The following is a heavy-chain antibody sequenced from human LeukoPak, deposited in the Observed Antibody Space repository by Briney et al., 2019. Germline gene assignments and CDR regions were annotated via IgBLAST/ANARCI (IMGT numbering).Heavy chain of an antibody. CDR1: GGSISSSSYY. V-gene: IGHV4-39*07. Sequence: PSETLSLTCTVSGGSISSSSYYWGWIRQPPGKGLEWIGSIYYSGSTYYNPSLKSRVTISVDTSKNQFSLKLSSVTAADTAVYYCARDIRGALNWFDPWGQGTLVTVSS. D-gene: IGHD1-26*01. J-gene: IGHJ5*02. CDR2: IYYSGST. CDR3: ARDIRGALNWFDP.